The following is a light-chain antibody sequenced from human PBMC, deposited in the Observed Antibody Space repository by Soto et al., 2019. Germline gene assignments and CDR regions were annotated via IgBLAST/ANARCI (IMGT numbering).Light chain of an antibody. CDR1: QDIRNH. CDR2: DAS. J-gene: IGKJ2*01. Sequence: DIQMTQSPSSLSASVGDRVTITCQASQDIRNHLNWYQHKPGKAPNLLISDASSLERGVPSRFSGSGSGTDFTFTIRSLQPEDIATYYCQQYDNLPLAVGQGTKVDSK. V-gene: IGKV1-33*01. CDR3: QQYDNLPLA.